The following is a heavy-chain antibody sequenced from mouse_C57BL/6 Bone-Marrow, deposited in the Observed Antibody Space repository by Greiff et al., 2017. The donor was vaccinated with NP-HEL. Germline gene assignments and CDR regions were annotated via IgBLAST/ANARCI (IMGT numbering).Heavy chain of an antibody. V-gene: IGHV1-81*01. Sequence: LVESGAELARPGASVKLSCKASGYTFTSYGISWVKQRTGQGLEWIGEIYPRSDNTYYNEKFKGKATLTADKSSSTAYMELRSLTSEDSAVYFCARPIYDGYYPWFAYWGQGTLVTVSA. D-gene: IGHD2-3*01. CDR2: IYPRSDNT. CDR1: GYTFTSYG. CDR3: ARPIYDGYYPWFAY. J-gene: IGHJ3*01.